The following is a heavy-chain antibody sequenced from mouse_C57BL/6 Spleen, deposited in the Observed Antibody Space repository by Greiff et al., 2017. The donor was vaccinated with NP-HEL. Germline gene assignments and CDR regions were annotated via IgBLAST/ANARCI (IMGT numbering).Heavy chain of an antibody. CDR1: GYTFTDYE. J-gene: IGHJ2*01. Sequence: QVHVKQSGAELVRPGASVTLSCKASGYTFTDYEMHWVKQTPVHGLEWIGAIDPETGGTAYNQKFKGKAILTADKSSSTAYMELRSLTSEDSAVYYCTRRSNYYFDYWGQGTTLTVSS. V-gene: IGHV1-15*01. D-gene: IGHD2-5*01. CDR2: IDPETGGT. CDR3: TRRSNYYFDY.